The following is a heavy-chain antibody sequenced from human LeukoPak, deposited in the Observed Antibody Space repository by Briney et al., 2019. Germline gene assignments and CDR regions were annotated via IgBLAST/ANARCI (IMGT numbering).Heavy chain of an antibody. CDR1: GYTFTSYD. CDR3: ASPRRLYDSSGADAFDI. CDR2: MNPNSGNT. J-gene: IGHJ3*02. V-gene: IGHV1-8*01. D-gene: IGHD3-22*01. Sequence: ASVKVSCKASGYTFTSYDINWVRQATGQGLEWMGWMNPNSGNTGYAQKFQGRVTMTRNTSISTAYMELSSLRSEDTAVYYCASPRRLYDSSGADAFDIWGQGTTVTVSS.